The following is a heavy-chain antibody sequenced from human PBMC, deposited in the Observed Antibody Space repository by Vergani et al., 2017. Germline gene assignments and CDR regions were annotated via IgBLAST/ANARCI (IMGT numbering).Heavy chain of an antibody. J-gene: IGHJ6*02. D-gene: IGHD2-15*01. Sequence: QVQLQESGPGLLKPSQTLSLTCTVSGGSISSGGYYWIWIRQHPGKGLEWIGYIHYSGSTYYNPSLKSPVTISVDTSKNQFSLKLSSVTAAVTAVYYCARGRGYCSGGSCSGKYYYDMDVWGQGTTVTVSS. V-gene: IGHV4-31*01. CDR2: IHYSGST. CDR1: GGSISSGGYY. CDR3: ARGRGYCSGGSCSGKYYYDMDV.